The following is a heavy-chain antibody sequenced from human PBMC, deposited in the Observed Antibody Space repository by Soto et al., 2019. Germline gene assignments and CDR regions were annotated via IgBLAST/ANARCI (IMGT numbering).Heavy chain of an antibody. J-gene: IGHJ1*01. V-gene: IGHV1-46*03. CDR1: GYTFTSYY. CDR3: ASTPRAIAAAGS. CDR2: INPSGGST. D-gene: IGHD6-13*01. Sequence: GASVKVSCKASGYTFTSYYMHWVRQAPGQGLEWMGTINPSGGSTSYAQKFQGRVTMTRDTSTSTVYMELSSLRSEDTAVYYCASTPRAIAAAGSWGQGTLVTVSS.